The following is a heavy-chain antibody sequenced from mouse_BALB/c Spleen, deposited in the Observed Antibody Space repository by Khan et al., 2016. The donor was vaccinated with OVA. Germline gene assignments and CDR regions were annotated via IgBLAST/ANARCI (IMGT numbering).Heavy chain of an antibody. D-gene: IGHD1-1*01. J-gene: IGHJ4*01. V-gene: IGHV9-4*02. CDR2: INTYSGVP. CDR3: ASRVSSESRDDGGAMDY. CDR1: GYTFTTAG. Sequence: QIQLVQSGPELKKPGETVRISCKASGYTFTTAGIQWVQKMPGKGLKWIGWINTYSGVPKYAEDFKGRFAFSLEISVSTTYLQITNLKNEDTATYVCASRVSSESRDDGGAMDYWGQGTSVTVSS.